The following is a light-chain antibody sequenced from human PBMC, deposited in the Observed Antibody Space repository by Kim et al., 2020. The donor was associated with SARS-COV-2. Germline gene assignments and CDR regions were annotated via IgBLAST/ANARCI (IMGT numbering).Light chain of an antibody. CDR1: TGAVTSGHY. CDR2: DTT. Sequence: PVGTVILTCGSSTGAVTSGHYPYWFQQKPGQIPMARIYDTTNTHAWTPARFSGSRLGGKAALTLSGAQPEDEAEYYCLLSYSGPRVFGGGTQLTVL. J-gene: IGLJ2*01. CDR3: LLSYSGPRV. V-gene: IGLV7-46*01.